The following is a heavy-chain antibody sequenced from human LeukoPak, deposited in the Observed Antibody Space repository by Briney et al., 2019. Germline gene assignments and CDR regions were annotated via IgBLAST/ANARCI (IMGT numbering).Heavy chain of an antibody. V-gene: IGHV3-30*18. Sequence: GGSLRLPCAVSGFTFRNYGMHWVRQAPGKGLEWVAVISYDGSNKYYPDSVKGRFTISRDNSKNMLYLQMNSLGAEDTAVYYCAKVQGNYFDSSGLDYWGQGTLVTVSS. CDR1: GFTFRNYG. D-gene: IGHD3-22*01. J-gene: IGHJ4*02. CDR3: AKVQGNYFDSSGLDY. CDR2: ISYDGSNK.